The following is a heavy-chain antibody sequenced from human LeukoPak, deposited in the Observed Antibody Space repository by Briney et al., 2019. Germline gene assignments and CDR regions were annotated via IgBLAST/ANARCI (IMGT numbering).Heavy chain of an antibody. V-gene: IGHV1-8*01. CDR3: ARGPHCSGGSCYSSSWFDP. CDR1: GYTFTSYD. J-gene: IGHJ5*02. Sequence: ASVKVSCKASGYTFTSYDINWVRQATGQGLEWMGWMNPNSGNTGYAQKFQGRVTMTRNTSISTAYMELSSLRSEDTAVYYCARGPHCSGGSCYSSSWFDPWGQETLVTVSS. D-gene: IGHD2-15*01. CDR2: MNPNSGNT.